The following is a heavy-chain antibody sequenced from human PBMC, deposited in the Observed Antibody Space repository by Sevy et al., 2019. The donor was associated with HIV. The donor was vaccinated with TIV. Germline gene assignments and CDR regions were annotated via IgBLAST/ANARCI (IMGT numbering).Heavy chain of an antibody. CDR1: GFTFSSYA. V-gene: IGHV3-23*01. D-gene: IGHD3-22*01. Sequence: GGSLRLSCTASGFTFSSYAMNWVRQAPGKGLEWVSTIFRSGDVTYYADSVKGRFTISRDNSRNTLYLQMNSLRAEDTAVYYCARLSRYYYDSSGYYTTGNAFDIWGPGTMVTVSS. CDR2: IFRSGDVT. J-gene: IGHJ3*02. CDR3: ARLSRYYYDSSGYYTTGNAFDI.